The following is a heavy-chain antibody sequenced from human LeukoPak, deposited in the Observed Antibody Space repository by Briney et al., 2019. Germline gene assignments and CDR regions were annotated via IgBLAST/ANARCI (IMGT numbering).Heavy chain of an antibody. CDR2: INWNGGST. V-gene: IGHV3-20*04. CDR1: GFTFDDYG. D-gene: IGHD4/OR15-4a*01. J-gene: IGHJ4*02. CDR3: ARDGGSLDDYGDY. Sequence: GGSPRLSCAASGFTFDDYGMSWVRQAPGKGLERVSGINWNGGSTGYADSVKGRFTISRDNAKNSLYLQMNSLRAEDTALYYCARDGGSLDDYGDYWGQGTLVTVSS.